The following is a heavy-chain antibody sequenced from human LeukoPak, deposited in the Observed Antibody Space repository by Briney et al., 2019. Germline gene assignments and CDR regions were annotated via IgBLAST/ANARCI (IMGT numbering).Heavy chain of an antibody. J-gene: IGHJ4*02. V-gene: IGHV1-69*05. Sequence: SVKVSCKASGGTFISYAISWVRQAPGQGLEWMGGIIPIFGRANYAQKFQGRVTITTDESTSTAYMELSSLRSEDTAVYYCARGLAAMAIFDYWGQGTLVTVSS. CDR3: ARGLAAMAIFDY. CDR2: IIPIFGRA. D-gene: IGHD5-18*01. CDR1: GGTFISYA.